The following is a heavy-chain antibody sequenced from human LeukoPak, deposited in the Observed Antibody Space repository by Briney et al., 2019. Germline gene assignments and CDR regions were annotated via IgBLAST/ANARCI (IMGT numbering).Heavy chain of an antibody. V-gene: IGHV3-23*01. CDR3: VKSWGSTRPYYNYMEV. D-gene: IGHD1-26*01. Sequence: PGGSLRLSCAASGFSFGYFAMSWVRQAPGKGLEWVSIIGKSGESIYYADSAKGRFTIPRNNSKNTLSLQMNSLRAEDTAVYFCVKSWGSTRPYYNYMEVWGKGTTVTVSS. CDR1: GFSFGYFA. J-gene: IGHJ6*03. CDR2: IGKSGESI.